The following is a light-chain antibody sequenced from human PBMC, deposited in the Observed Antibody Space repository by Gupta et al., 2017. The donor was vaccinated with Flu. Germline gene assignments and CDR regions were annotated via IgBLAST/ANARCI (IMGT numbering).Light chain of an antibody. CDR3: CSYAGSRPYV. J-gene: IGLJ1*01. Sequence: SITISCSGTSSDVGSFNLDSWYRQHPGNAPKLLIYEVSKRPSGVIDRFFGSKSGNTASLTISGLQAEDEADYYCCSYAGSRPYVFGSGTKVTVL. CDR2: EVS. CDR1: SSDVGSFNL. V-gene: IGLV2-23*02.